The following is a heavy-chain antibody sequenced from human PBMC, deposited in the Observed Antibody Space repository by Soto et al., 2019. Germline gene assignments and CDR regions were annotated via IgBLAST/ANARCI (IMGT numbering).Heavy chain of an antibody. D-gene: IGHD3-10*01. CDR3: VRAGAAPYYYYGLDV. CDR2: IRAYNGDT. Sequence: QMMQSGAEVKKPGASVKVSCKTSGYTFTAYDIYWVRQAPGQGLEWMGWIRAYNGDTNYAQKFQTRVTMTTDKSTDTAYMDLRSLTSDDTAIYYCVRAGAAPYYYYGLDVWGQGTTVTVSS. J-gene: IGHJ6*02. V-gene: IGHV1-18*01. CDR1: GYTFTAYD.